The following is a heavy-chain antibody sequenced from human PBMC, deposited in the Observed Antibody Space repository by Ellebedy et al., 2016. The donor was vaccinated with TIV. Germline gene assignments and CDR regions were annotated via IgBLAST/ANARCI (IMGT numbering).Heavy chain of an antibody. CDR1: GLTLNNYW. D-gene: IGHD6-13*01. J-gene: IGHJ4*02. V-gene: IGHV3-7*03. CDR2: LKEDGSDK. Sequence: GESLKISCVASGLTLNNYWMTLVRQAPGKGLEWVARLKEDGSDKYYSDSVKGRFTISRDNAKNSFFLQVTSLRVEDTAVYYCTETNVASAGTYWGQGTLVTVSS. CDR3: TETNVASAGTY.